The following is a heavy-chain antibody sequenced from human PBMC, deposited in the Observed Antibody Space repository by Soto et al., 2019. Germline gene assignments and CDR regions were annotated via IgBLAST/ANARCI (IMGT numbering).Heavy chain of an antibody. Sequence: VASVKVSCKASGYTFTSYGISWVRQAPGQGLEWMGWISAYNGNTNYAQKLQGRVTMTTDTSTSTAYMELRSLRSDDTAVYYCARIGSSGWYSGFYYMDVWGKGTTVTVSS. J-gene: IGHJ6*03. V-gene: IGHV1-18*01. CDR2: ISAYNGNT. CDR1: GYTFTSYG. CDR3: ARIGSSGWYSGFYYMDV. D-gene: IGHD6-19*01.